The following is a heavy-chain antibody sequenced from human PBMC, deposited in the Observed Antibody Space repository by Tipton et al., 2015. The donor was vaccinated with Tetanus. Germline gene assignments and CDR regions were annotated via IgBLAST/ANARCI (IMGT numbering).Heavy chain of an antibody. CDR1: GGPISSGDYY. D-gene: IGHD2-2*01. V-gene: IGHV4-30-4*01. CDR3: ARVYIVVTTYAFDI. CDR2: IYYSGST. J-gene: IGHJ3*02. Sequence: TLSLTCTVSGGPISSGDYYWSWIRQPPGKGLEWIGYIYYSGSTYYNPSLKSRVTISVDTSKNQFSLKLSSVTAADTAVYYCARVYIVVTTYAFDIWGQGTMFTVSS.